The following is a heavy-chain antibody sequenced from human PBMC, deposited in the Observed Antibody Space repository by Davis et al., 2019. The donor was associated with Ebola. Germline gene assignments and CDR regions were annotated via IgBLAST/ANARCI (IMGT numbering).Heavy chain of an antibody. Sequence: ASVKVSFKASGYTFTSYGISWVRQAPGQGLEWMGWISAYNGNTNYAQKLQGRVTMTTDTSTSTAYMELRSLRSDDTAVYYCARGGYCSSTSCYARAGYYYYGMDVWGQGTTVTVSS. V-gene: IGHV1-18*01. CDR3: ARGGYCSSTSCYARAGYYYYGMDV. CDR1: GYTFTSYG. D-gene: IGHD2-2*01. J-gene: IGHJ6*02. CDR2: ISAYNGNT.